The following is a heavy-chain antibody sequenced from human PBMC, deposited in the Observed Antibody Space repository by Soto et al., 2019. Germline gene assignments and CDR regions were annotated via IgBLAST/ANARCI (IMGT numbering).Heavy chain of an antibody. CDR3: ASLPNYYDSSGYYSGAVDH. CDR1: GYTFTGYY. V-gene: IGHV1-2*02. Sequence: ASVKVSCKASGYTFTGYYMHWVRQAPGQGLEWMGWINPNSGGTNYAQKFQGRVTMTRDTSISTAYMELSRLRSDDTAVYYCASLPNYYDSSGYYSGAVDHWGQGTLVTVSS. J-gene: IGHJ4*02. D-gene: IGHD3-22*01. CDR2: INPNSGGT.